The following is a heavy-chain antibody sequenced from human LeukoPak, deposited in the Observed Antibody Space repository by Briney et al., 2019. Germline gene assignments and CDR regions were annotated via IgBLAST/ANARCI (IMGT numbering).Heavy chain of an antibody. CDR1: GFTFSSYE. D-gene: IGHD1-26*01. CDR2: ISSSGSTI. Sequence: PGGSLRLSCAASGFTFSSYEMNWVRQAPGKGLEWVSYISSSGSTIYYADSVKGRFTISRDNSKNTLYLQMNSLRAEDTAIYYCAKRGGSYAKILDYWGQGTLVTVSS. J-gene: IGHJ4*02. V-gene: IGHV3-48*03. CDR3: AKRGGSYAKILDY.